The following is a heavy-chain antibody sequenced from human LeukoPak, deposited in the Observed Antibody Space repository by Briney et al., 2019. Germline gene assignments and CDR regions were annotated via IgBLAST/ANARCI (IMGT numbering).Heavy chain of an antibody. D-gene: IGHD3-3*01. V-gene: IGHV3-30-3*01. Sequence: TGGSLRLSCAASGFTFSNYAMHWVRQAPGKGLEWVAVLSYDGSDKYYADSVKGRFTISRDNSKNTLYLQMNSLGAEDTAVYYCARGAEYDSWSDHYRVDYFDYWGQGTLVTVSS. CDR2: LSYDGSDK. CDR1: GFTFSNYA. CDR3: ARGAEYDSWSDHYRVDYFDY. J-gene: IGHJ4*02.